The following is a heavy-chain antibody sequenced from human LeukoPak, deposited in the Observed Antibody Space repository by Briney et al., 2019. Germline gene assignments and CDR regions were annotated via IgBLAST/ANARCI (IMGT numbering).Heavy chain of an antibody. CDR2: ISSSSSYI. J-gene: IGHJ6*03. Sequence: PGGSLRLSCAASGFTFSSYRMNWVRQAPGKGLEWVSSISSSSSYIYYADSVKGRFTISRDNAKNSLYLQMNSLRAEDTAVYYCARDAGNLLWFGIYYYYYYMDVWGKGTTVTVSS. V-gene: IGHV3-21*01. CDR3: ARDAGNLLWFGIYYYYYYMDV. D-gene: IGHD3-10*01. CDR1: GFTFSSYR.